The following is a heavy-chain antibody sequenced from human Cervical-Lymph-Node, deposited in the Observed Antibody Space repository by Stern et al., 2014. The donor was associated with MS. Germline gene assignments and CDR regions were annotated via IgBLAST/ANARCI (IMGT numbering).Heavy chain of an antibody. CDR2: ISYDVNNK. V-gene: IGHV3-30-3*01. Sequence: QVQLMQSGGGVVQPGRSLRLSCAASGFTFSSYVIHWVRQAPGKGLEWLAVISYDVNNKYYADSVKGRFTISRDNSKNAVFLQMNSLRDEDTAVYYCARSAIPAVPLGLDYWGQGTLVTVSS. CDR3: ARSAIPAVPLGLDY. CDR1: GFTFSSYV. D-gene: IGHD2-2*01. J-gene: IGHJ4*01.